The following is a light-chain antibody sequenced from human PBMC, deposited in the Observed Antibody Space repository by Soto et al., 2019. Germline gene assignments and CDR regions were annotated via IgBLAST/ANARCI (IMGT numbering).Light chain of an antibody. CDR3: QQRSSWPT. J-gene: IGKJ4*01. CDR2: DTS. V-gene: IGKV3-11*01. Sequence: EIVLTQSPATLSLSPGERATLSCRASQSVSRYLAWYQQKPGQAPRLLIYDTSHMAPGIPARFSGSGSGTDLTLTISSLEPDDFTVYYCQQRSSWPTFGGGTKVEIK. CDR1: QSVSRY.